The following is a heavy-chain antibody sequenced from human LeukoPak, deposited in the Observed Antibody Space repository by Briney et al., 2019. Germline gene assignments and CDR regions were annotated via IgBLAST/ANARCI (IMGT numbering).Heavy chain of an antibody. CDR3: ARGTYSSSWYPYAFDI. Sequence: ASVKVSCTASGGTFSSYAISWVRQAPGQGLEWMGRIIPILGIANYAQKFQGRVTITADKSTSTAYMELSSLRSEDTAVYYCARGTYSSSWYPYAFDIWGQGTMVTVSS. CDR1: GGTFSSYA. CDR2: IIPILGIA. V-gene: IGHV1-69*04. J-gene: IGHJ3*02. D-gene: IGHD6-13*01.